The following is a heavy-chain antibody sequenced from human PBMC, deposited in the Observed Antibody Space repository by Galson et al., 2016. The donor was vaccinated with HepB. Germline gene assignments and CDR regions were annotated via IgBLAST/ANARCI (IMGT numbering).Heavy chain of an antibody. V-gene: IGHV3-21*04. CDR1: GFTFSTYS. CDR3: VRNLFSGDAYSVDY. J-gene: IGHJ4*02. Sequence: SLRLSCAASGFTFSTYSMNWVRQAPGKGLEWVSSISDTSNYIYHADSVKGRFTVSRDNAKNSLYLQMNSLRAEGTPMSYCVRNLFSGDAYSVDYWGQGTLVTVSS. CDR2: ISDTSNYI. D-gene: IGHD2-15*01.